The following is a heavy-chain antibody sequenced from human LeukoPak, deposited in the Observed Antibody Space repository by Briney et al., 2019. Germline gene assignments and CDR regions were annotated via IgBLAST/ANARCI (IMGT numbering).Heavy chain of an antibody. Sequence: GTSLRLSCAAFGFIFSSYAMHCVRQAPGTGLEWVAVIWSDGSRQYYLDSVKGRFTISRDNSKNTLYLQMNSLRAEDTAVYSCARGVAQNGNPNYFDPWGRGTLVTVSS. CDR1: GFIFSSYA. CDR2: IWSDGSRQ. J-gene: IGHJ5*02. D-gene: IGHD2-15*01. V-gene: IGHV3-33*01. CDR3: ARGVAQNGNPNYFDP.